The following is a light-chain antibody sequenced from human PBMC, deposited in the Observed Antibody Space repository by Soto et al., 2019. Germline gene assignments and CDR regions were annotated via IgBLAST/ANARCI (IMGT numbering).Light chain of an antibody. CDR2: DAS. J-gene: IGKJ2*01. V-gene: IGKV1-5*01. Sequence: DIQITHSPSTLSASVGDRVTITCRASQSIGSSLAWYQQKPGKGPKLLIYDASTLESGVPSRFSGSGFGTEFALTISSLQPDDFATFYCQQYNSYGTFGQGTKVDIK. CDR1: QSIGSS. CDR3: QQYNSYGT.